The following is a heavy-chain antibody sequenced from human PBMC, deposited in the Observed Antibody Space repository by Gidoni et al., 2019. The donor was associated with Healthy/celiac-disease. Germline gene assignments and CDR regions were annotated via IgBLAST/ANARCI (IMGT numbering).Heavy chain of an antibody. CDR3: AKDYRGNPFDY. D-gene: IGHD3-16*02. V-gene: IGHV3-30*02. CDR2: IRYDGSKK. J-gene: IGHJ4*02. CDR1: GFTFSSYG. Sequence: QAQLVESGGGVVQPGGSLRPPCAASGFTFSSYGMHWVRQAPGKGLEWVAFIRYDGSKKYYAESVKGRFTISRDNSKNTLYLQMNSMRAEDTAVYYCAKDYRGNPFDYWGQGTLVTVSS.